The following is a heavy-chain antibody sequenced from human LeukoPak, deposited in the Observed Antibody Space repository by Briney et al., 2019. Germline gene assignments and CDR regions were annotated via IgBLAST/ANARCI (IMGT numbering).Heavy chain of an antibody. CDR1: GGSFSGYY. CDR3: ARVPVYCSSTSCSFDY. J-gene: IGHJ4*02. V-gene: IGHV4-34*01. D-gene: IGHD2-2*01. Sequence: SETLSLTCAVYGGSFSGYYWSWIRQPPGKGLEWIGEINHSGSTNYHPSLKSRVTISVDTSKNQFSLKLSSVTAADTAVYYCARVPVYCSSTSCSFDYWGQGTLVTVSS. CDR2: INHSGST.